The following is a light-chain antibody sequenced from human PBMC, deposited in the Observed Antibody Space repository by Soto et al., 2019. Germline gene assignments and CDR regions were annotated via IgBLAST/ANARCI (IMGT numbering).Light chain of an antibody. CDR1: SSNIGSNT. Sequence: QSALTQPPSASGTPGQRVTISCSGSSSNIGSNTVNWYQQLPGTAPKLLIYSNDQRPSGVPDRLSGSKYGTSASLAISGLQSEDEDDYYCAAWDDSLNGPVFGGGTKLTVL. CDR3: AAWDDSLNGPV. V-gene: IGLV1-44*01. CDR2: SND. J-gene: IGLJ3*02.